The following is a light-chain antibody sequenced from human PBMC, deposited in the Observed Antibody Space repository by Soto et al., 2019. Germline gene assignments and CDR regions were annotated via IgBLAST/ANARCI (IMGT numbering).Light chain of an antibody. Sequence: DIQMTQSPSTLSASVGDRVTITCRASQSISSWLAWYQQKPGKAPKLLIYDASNRATGIPARFSGSGSGTDFTLTISSLEPEDSAVYYCLQRSNWLTFGGGTKVEIK. V-gene: IGKV1-5*01. J-gene: IGKJ4*01. CDR2: DAS. CDR3: LQRSNWLT. CDR1: QSISSW.